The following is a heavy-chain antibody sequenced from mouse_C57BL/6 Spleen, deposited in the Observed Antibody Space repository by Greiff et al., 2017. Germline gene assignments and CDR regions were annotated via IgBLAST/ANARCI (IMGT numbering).Heavy chain of an antibody. J-gene: IGHJ1*03. V-gene: IGHV10-1*01. CDR2: IRSKSNNYAT. CDR1: GFSFNTYA. CDR3: VRRDFDV. Sequence: EVQLVESGGGLVQPKGSLKLSCAASGFSFNTYAMNWVRQAPGKGLEWVARIRSKSNNYATSYADSVKDRFTISREDSESMLYLQMNNLKTEDAAMYYCVRRDFDVWGTGTTVTVSS.